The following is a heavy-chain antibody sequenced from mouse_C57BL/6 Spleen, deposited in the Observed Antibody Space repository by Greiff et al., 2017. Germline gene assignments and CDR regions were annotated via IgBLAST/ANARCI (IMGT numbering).Heavy chain of an antibody. V-gene: IGHV1-80*01. CDR1: GYAFSSYW. D-gene: IGHD2-14*01. Sequence: VKLQQSGAELVKPGASVKISCKASGYAFSSYWMNWVKQRPGKGLEWIGQIYPGDGDTNYNGKFKGKATLTADKSSSTAYMQLSSLTSEDSAVYFCAREGVLDAMDYWGQGTSVTVSS. J-gene: IGHJ4*01. CDR2: IYPGDGDT. CDR3: AREGVLDAMDY.